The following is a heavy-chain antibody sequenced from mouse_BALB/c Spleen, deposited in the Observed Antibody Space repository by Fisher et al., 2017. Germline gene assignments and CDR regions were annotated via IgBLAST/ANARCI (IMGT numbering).Heavy chain of an antibody. V-gene: IGHV1-80*01. J-gene: IGHJ4*01. D-gene: IGHD3-1*01. CDR3: ARGLTLVLMDY. Sequence: GKFKGKATLTADESSSTAYMQLSSLTSEDSAVYYCARGLTLVLMDYWGQGTSVTVSS.